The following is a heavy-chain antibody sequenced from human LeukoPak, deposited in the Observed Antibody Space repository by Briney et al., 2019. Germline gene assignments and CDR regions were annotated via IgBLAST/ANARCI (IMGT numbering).Heavy chain of an antibody. V-gene: IGHV3-30-3*01. Sequence: PGRSLRLSCAASGLTFTGYAMLWVRQDPGKGLEWMAVISHDGTKKDYADSVKGRFTISRDSSNNALYLQMDSLRAEDTAVYYCARDKIYRGSGSCLDYWGQGTLVTVSS. CDR3: ARDKIYRGSGSCLDY. CDR2: ISHDGTKK. J-gene: IGHJ4*02. CDR1: GLTFTGYA. D-gene: IGHD3-10*01.